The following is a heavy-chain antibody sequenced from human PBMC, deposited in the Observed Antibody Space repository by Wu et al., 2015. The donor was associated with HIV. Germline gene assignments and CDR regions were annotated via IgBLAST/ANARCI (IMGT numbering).Heavy chain of an antibody. J-gene: IGHJ6*03. Sequence: QVQLVQSGAEVKKPGSSVKVSCKASGGTFSSYAISWVRQAPGQGLEWMGGIIPIFGTANYAQKFQGRVTITADESTSTAYMELSSLRSEDTAVYYCARVLTSGIAARRLYYYYMDVWGKGTTVTVSS. D-gene: IGHD6-6*01. CDR2: IIPIFGTA. V-gene: IGHV1-69*12. CDR1: GGTFSSYA. CDR3: ARVLTSGIAARRLYYYYMDV.